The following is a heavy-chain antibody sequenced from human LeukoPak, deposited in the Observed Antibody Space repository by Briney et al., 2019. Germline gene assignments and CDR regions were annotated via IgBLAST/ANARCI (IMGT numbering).Heavy chain of an antibody. Sequence: PGGSLRLSCAASGFTFRRYWMTWVRQAPGKGLEWVANITQDGQEKYYVDSVKGRSTISRDNAKNSLYLQMNSLRAEDTAVYYCARDSGWGLLRSDYWGQGTLVTVSS. CDR3: ARDSGWGLLRSDY. CDR2: ITQDGQEK. V-gene: IGHV3-7*05. D-gene: IGHD1-26*01. CDR1: GFTFRRYW. J-gene: IGHJ4*02.